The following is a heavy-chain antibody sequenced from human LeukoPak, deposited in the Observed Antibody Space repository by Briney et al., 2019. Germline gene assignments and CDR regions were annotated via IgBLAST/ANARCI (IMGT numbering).Heavy chain of an antibody. CDR2: ISAYNGIT. D-gene: IGHD2-15*01. J-gene: IGHJ6*02. CDR1: GYTFTSYG. V-gene: IGHV1-18*01. Sequence: ASVKVSCKASGYTFTSYGISWVRQAPGQGLEWMGWISAYNGITNYAQKLQGRVTMTTDTSTSTAYMELRSLRSDDTAVYYCARGYCSGGSCYSSSGMDVWGQGTTVTVSS. CDR3: ARGYCSGGSCYSSSGMDV.